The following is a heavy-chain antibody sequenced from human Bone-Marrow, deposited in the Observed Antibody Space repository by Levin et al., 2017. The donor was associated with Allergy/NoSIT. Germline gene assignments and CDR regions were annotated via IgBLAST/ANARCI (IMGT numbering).Heavy chain of an antibody. Sequence: SETLSLTCTVSGVSITSYFWSWIRQPPGKGLEWIGYVHYSGITDYNLSLKSRVTMSVDTSQNQFSLKVSSVTAADTAVYYCARDRYWGSWRYRGNWFDPWGQGTLVTVSS. CDR2: VHYSGIT. CDR1: GVSITSYF. D-gene: IGHD3-16*02. V-gene: IGHV4-59*01. J-gene: IGHJ5*02. CDR3: ARDRYWGSWRYRGNWFDP.